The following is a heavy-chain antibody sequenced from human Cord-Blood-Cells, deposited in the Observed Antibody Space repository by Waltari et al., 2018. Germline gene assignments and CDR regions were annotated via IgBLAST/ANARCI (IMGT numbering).Heavy chain of an antibody. CDR3: ARDAGYYLNAFDI. J-gene: IGHJ3*02. CDR1: GLPFRRYD. CDR2: ISSSGSTI. D-gene: IGHD3-22*01. Sequence: EVQLVESGGGWVRHGGSLRCAWVASGLPFRRYDMTWVRQAPGKGREWVSYISSSGSTIDDADAVKGRCTSSRDNAKNSLYLQRNSLRAEDTAVYYCARDAGYYLNAFDICGQGTMVTVSS. V-gene: IGHV3-48*03.